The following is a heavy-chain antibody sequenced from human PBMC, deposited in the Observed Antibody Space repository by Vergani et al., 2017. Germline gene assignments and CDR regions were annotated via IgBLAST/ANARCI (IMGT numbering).Heavy chain of an antibody. D-gene: IGHD6-13*01. V-gene: IGHV3-49*04. J-gene: IGHJ4*01. CDR3: TTGFPGSSWSTY. Sequence: EEQLVESGGGLIQPVKSLRLSCAASGFTFNLYWMGWVRQAPGKGLEWVGFVRNKEDGGTPEHAASVKGRFTISRDDSKAIAYLQMNSLKTEDTAVYYCTTGFPGSSWSTYWGQGTLVTVSS. CDR1: GFTFNLYW. CDR2: VRNKEDGGTP.